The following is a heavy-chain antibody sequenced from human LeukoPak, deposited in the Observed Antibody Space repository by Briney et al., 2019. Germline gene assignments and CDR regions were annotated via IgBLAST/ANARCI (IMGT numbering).Heavy chain of an antibody. V-gene: IGHV1-2*02. CDR2: INPNSGGT. D-gene: IGHD1-1*01. Sequence: GASVKVSCKASGYTFTAYYMHWVRQAPGQGLEWMGWINPNSGGTNYAQKFQGRVTMTRDTSISTAYMELSRLRSDDTAVYYCATWRTAKTGFDYWGQGTLVNVSS. CDR3: ATWRTAKTGFDY. J-gene: IGHJ4*02. CDR1: GYTFTAYY.